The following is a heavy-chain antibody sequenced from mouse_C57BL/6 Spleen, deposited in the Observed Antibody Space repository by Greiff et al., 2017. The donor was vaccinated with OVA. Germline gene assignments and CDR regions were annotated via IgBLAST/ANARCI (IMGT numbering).Heavy chain of an antibody. J-gene: IGHJ3*01. CDR3: ARQADYYDYDGFAY. CDR1: GYAFSSYW. Sequence: VKLVESGAELVKPGASVKISCKASGYAFSSYWMNWVKQRPGKGLEWIGQIYPGDGDTNYNGKFKGKATLTADKSSSTAYMQLSSLTSEDSAVYFCARQADYYDYDGFAYWGQGTLVTVSA. D-gene: IGHD2-4*01. V-gene: IGHV1-80*01. CDR2: IYPGDGDT.